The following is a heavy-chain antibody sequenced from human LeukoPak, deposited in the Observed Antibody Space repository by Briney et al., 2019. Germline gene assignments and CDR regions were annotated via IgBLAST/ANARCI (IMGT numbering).Heavy chain of an antibody. CDR2: LSGSGGKT. V-gene: IGHV3-23*01. J-gene: IGHJ4*02. CDR1: GFTFSNYA. CDR3: AKQGSYSPGSSIR. Sequence: GGSLRLSCAASGFTFSNYAMSWVRQAPGKGLEWVSSLSGSGGKTFYADSVRGRFTISRDTSKNTLYLQMNSLRAEDTAVYYCAKQGSYSPGSSIRWGQGTLVTVSS. D-gene: IGHD1-26*01.